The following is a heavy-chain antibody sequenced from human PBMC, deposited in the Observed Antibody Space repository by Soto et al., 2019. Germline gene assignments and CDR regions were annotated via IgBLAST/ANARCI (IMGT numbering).Heavy chain of an antibody. J-gene: IGHJ6*02. CDR3: ARDSYGSGNHYYGMDV. CDR1: GGTFSSYA. Sequence: ASVNVSCKASGGTFSSYAISWVRQAPGQGLEWMGGIIPIFGTANYAQKFQGRVTITADESTSTAYMELSSLRSEDTAVYYCARDSYGSGNHYYGMDVWGQGTTVTVSS. D-gene: IGHD3-10*01. V-gene: IGHV1-69*13. CDR2: IIPIFGTA.